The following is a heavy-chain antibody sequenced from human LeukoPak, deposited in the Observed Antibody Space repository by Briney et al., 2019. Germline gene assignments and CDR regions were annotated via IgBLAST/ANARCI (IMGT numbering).Heavy chain of an antibody. CDR1: GGSISSYY. Sequence: SETLSLTCTVSGGSISSYYRSWIRQPAGKGLEWIGRIYTSGSTNYNPSLKSRVTMSVDTSKNQFSLKLSSVTAADTAVYYCARNILPYSSGYGDAFDIWGQGTMVTVSS. CDR3: ARNILPYSSGYGDAFDI. V-gene: IGHV4-4*07. D-gene: IGHD3-22*01. J-gene: IGHJ3*02. CDR2: IYTSGST.